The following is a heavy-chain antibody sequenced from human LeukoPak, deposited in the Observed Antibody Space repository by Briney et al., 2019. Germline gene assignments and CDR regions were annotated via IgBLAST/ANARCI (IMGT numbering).Heavy chain of an antibody. J-gene: IGHJ3*02. CDR1: GGTFSSYA. CDR3: ARSTYGDYVYAFDI. Sequence: SVKVSCKASGGTFSSYAISWVRQAPGQGLEWMGGIIPIFGTANYAQKFQGRVTITTDESTSTAYMELSRLRSEDTAVYYCARSTYGDYVYAFDIWGQGTMVTVSS. D-gene: IGHD4-17*01. CDR2: IIPIFGTA. V-gene: IGHV1-69*05.